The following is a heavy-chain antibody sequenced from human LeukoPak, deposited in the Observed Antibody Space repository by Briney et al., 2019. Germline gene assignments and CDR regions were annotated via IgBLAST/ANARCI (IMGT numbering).Heavy chain of an antibody. CDR3: AKEVYYYDSSGYYGY. V-gene: IGHV3-23*01. CDR1: GFTFSGSA. J-gene: IGHJ4*02. D-gene: IGHD3-22*01. CDR2: ISGSGGST. Sequence: PGGSLRLSCAASGFTFSGSALHWVRQAPGKGLGWVSAISGSGGSTYYADSVKGRFTISRDNSKNTLYLQMNSLRAEDTAVYYCAKEVYYYDSSGYYGYWGQGTLVTVSS.